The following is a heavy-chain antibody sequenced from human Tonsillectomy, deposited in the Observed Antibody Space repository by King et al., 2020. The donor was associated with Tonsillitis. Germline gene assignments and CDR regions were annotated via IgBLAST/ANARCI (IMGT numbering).Heavy chain of an antibody. CDR1: GFTFSDYY. D-gene: IGHD6-13*01. Sequence: VQLVESGGGLVKPGGSLRLSCAASGFTFSDYYMSWIRQAPGKGLEWVSYISSSGSYTNYADSVKGRFTISSDNAKNSLYLQMNSLIAEDTAVYYCAIIPAGGWDYWSQGTLVTVSS. V-gene: IGHV3-11*05. J-gene: IGHJ4*02. CDR3: AIIPAGGWDY. CDR2: ISSSGSYT.